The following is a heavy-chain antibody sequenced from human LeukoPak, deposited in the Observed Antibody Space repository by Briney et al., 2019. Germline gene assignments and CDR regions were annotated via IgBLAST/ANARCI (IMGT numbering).Heavy chain of an antibody. CDR1: GLPFSNAW. D-gene: IGHD2-2*01. CDR3: SMYQRGACDI. Sequence: PGGSLRLSCGASGLPFSNAWMTWARQAPGKGLEWVGRIKSKTDGGTTDYAAPVKGRFTLSRDDSKNTLYLQMNGLKTEDTAVYFCSMYQRGACDIWGQGTMVTVSS. V-gene: IGHV3-15*01. J-gene: IGHJ3*02. CDR2: IKSKTDGGTT.